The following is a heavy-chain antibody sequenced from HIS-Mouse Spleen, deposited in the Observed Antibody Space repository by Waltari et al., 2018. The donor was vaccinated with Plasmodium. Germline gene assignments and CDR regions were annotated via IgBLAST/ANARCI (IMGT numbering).Heavy chain of an antibody. CDR3: ARGRATGEAFTLDY. Sequence: QVQLAQSGAEVKKPGSSVTVSCKASGGPFSTYAISWVRQAPGQGLEWMGRIIPILGIANYAQKFQGRVTITADKSTSTAYMELSSLRSEDTAVYYCARGRATGEAFTLDYWGQGTLVTVSS. J-gene: IGHJ4*02. D-gene: IGHD7-27*01. CDR2: IIPILGIA. CDR1: GGPFSTYA. V-gene: IGHV1-69*04.